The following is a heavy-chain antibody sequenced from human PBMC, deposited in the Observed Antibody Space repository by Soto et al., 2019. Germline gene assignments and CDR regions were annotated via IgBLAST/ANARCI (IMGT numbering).Heavy chain of an antibody. CDR3: ARGARSTVTLRPHYFDY. V-gene: IGHV1-18*01. CDR1: GYTFNNYG. D-gene: IGHD4-4*01. Sequence: GASVKVSCKASGYTFNNYGINWVRQAPGQGLEWMGWISTYNGNTSYEQKFQGRVVMTTDTPTSTAYMELGSLRSDDTAVYYCARGARSTVTLRPHYFDYWGQGTLVTVSS. J-gene: IGHJ4*02. CDR2: ISTYNGNT.